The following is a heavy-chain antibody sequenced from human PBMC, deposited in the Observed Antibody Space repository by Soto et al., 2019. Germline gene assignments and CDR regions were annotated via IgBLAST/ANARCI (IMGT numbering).Heavy chain of an antibody. J-gene: IGHJ5*02. Sequence: EVQVVESGGGLVQPGGSLRLSCAASGFTFSSHWMTWVRQVPGKGLEWVANINQDRSDQYYVDSVKGRFTISRDNAKNSLCLHMNSLRVEDTAVYYCATSMRHTLNPWGQGTLVTVSS. CDR3: ATSMRHTLNP. D-gene: IGHD2-8*01. CDR1: GFTFSSHW. CDR2: INQDRSDQ. V-gene: IGHV3-7*01.